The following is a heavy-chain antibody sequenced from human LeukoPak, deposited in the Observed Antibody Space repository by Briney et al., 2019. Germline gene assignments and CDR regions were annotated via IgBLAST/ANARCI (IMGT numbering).Heavy chain of an antibody. D-gene: IGHD6-19*01. J-gene: IGHJ4*02. CDR2: ISGSGGST. V-gene: IGHV3-23*01. Sequence: PGGSLRLSCAASGYTFSSYAMSWVRQAPGKGLEWVSAISGSGGSTYYAESVKGRFTISRDNSKNTLYLQMNSLRAEDTAVYYCAKASPGIAVAGPDYWGQGTLVTVSS. CDR1: GYTFSSYA. CDR3: AKASPGIAVAGPDY.